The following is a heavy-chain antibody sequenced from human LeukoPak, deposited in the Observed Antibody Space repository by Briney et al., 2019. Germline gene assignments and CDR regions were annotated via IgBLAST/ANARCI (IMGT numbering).Heavy chain of an antibody. CDR2: TYYKSKWYN. CDR3: ARDLHGSRGGFDY. D-gene: IGHD3-10*01. V-gene: IGHV6-1*01. Sequence: SQTLSLTCAISGDSVSSNSVIWNWIRQSPSRGLEWLGRTYYKSKWYNDYATSVQSRITINSDTSRNQFSLQLNSVTPEDTAVYYCARDLHGSRGGFDYWGQGTLVTVSS. CDR1: GDSVSSNSVI. J-gene: IGHJ4*02.